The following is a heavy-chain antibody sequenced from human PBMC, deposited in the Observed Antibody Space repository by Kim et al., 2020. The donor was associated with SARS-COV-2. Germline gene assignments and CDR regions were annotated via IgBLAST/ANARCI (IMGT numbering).Heavy chain of an antibody. J-gene: IGHJ1*01. CDR3: IVGQLESAEYFQH. D-gene: IGHD6-13*01. Sequence: SETLSLTCTVSGGSISSSSYYWGWIRQPPGKGLEWIGSIYYSGSTYYNPSLKSRVTISVDTSKNQFSRKLSSVTAADTAVYYSIVGQLESAEYFQHWGQGTLVTVSS. CDR2: IYYSGST. V-gene: IGHV4-39*01. CDR1: GGSISSSSYY.